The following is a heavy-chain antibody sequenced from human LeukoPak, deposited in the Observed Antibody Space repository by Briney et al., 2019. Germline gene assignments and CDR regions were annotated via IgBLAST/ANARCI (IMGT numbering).Heavy chain of an antibody. Sequence: ASVTVSCKASGYTFTSYAMNWVRQGPGQGLEWMGWINTNTGNPTYAQGFTGRFVFSLSTSVSTAYLQISSLKAEATAVYYCARDPGSSSGWHNPERYYFDYCGPGTLVTVSS. CDR3: ARDPGSSSGWHNPERYYFDY. D-gene: IGHD6-19*01. J-gene: IGHJ4*02. V-gene: IGHV7-4-1*02. CDR1: GYTFTSYA. CDR2: INTNTGNP.